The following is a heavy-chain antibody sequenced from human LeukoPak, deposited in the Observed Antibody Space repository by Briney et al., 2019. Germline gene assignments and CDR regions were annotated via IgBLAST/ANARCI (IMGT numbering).Heavy chain of an antibody. CDR1: GFTVSDSY. CDR3: ARDAPQVPAAGVLAS. V-gene: IGHV3-53*01. CDR2: MYSRGDT. D-gene: IGHD6-13*01. J-gene: IGHJ5*02. Sequence: GGSLRLSCAASGFTVSDSYMSWVRQAPGKGLEWVSVMYSRGDTYYSNSVKGRFTFSRDIPKNTLYLQMNGLRNEDTAMYYCARDAPQVPAAGVLASWGQGTLVIVSS.